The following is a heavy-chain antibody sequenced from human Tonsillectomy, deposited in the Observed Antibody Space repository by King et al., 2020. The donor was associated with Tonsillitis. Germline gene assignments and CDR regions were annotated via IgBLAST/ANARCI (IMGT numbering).Heavy chain of an antibody. D-gene: IGHD1-26*01. CDR2: INHSGST. V-gene: IGHV4-34*01. Sequence: VQLQQWGAGLLKPSETLSLTCAVYDESFSSNYWSWIRQPPGKGLEWIGEINHSGSTNYNPSLKSRGIISVDTSKNQFSLKLSSVTAADTAIYYCASGKWELLPDYWGQGTLVTVSS. CDR1: DESFSSNY. J-gene: IGHJ4*02. CDR3: ASGKWELLPDY.